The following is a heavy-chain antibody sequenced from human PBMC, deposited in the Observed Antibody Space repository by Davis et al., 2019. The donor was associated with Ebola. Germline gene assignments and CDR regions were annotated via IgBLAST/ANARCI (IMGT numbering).Heavy chain of an antibody. D-gene: IGHD3-16*01. V-gene: IGHV3-72*01. Sequence: GESLKISCAVSGFTFSDYYMDWVRQTPAKGLEWLGRSRNKVNSYTTEYAASVKGRFSVSRDDSKNVFFLQMNSLKTEDTAVYYCVRGGNGFDYWGQGTLVTVSS. CDR1: GFTFSDYY. CDR2: SRNKVNSYTT. J-gene: IGHJ4*02. CDR3: VRGGNGFDY.